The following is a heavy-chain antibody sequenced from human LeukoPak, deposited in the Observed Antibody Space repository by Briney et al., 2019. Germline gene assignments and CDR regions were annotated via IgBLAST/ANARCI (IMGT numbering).Heavy chain of an antibody. D-gene: IGHD2-15*01. CDR1: GFTFSSYA. J-gene: IGHJ4*02. V-gene: IGHV3-23*01. Sequence: GGSLRLSCAASGFTFSSYAMSWVRQAPGKGLEWVSAISGSGGSTYYADSVKGRFPISRDNSKNTLYLQMNSLRAEDTAVYYCAKGISRCSGGSCLQYYFDYWGQGTLVTVS. CDR2: ISGSGGST. CDR3: AKGISRCSGGSCLQYYFDY.